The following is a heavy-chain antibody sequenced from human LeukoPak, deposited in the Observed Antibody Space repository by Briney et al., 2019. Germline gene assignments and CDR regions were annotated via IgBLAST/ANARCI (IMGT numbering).Heavy chain of an antibody. CDR2: INPNSGGT. CDR1: GYTFTGYY. Sequence: ASVKVSCNASGYTFTGYYMHWVRQAPGQGLEWMGWINPNSGGTNYAQKFQGRVTMTRDTSISTAYMELSRLRSDDTAVYYCARASPPRRISSRYYFDYWGQGTLVTVSS. V-gene: IGHV1-2*02. D-gene: IGHD3-3*02. CDR3: ARASPPRRISSRYYFDY. J-gene: IGHJ4*02.